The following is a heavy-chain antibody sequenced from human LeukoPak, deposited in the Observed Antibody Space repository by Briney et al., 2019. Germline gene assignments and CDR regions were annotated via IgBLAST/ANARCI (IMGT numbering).Heavy chain of an antibody. CDR1: GFTFSSYE. CDR2: ISSSGSTI. D-gene: IGHD3-22*01. Sequence: GGSLRLSCAASGFTFSSYEMNWVRQAPGKGLEWVSYISSSGSTIYYADSVKGRFTISRDNAKNSLYLQMNSLRAEDTAVYYCAKTSSGYGEYWGQGTLVTVSS. J-gene: IGHJ4*02. V-gene: IGHV3-48*03. CDR3: AKTSSGYGEY.